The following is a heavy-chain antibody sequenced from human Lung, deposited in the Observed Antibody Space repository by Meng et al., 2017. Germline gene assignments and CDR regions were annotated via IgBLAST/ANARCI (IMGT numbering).Heavy chain of an antibody. CDR2: IFHSGST. Sequence: QGPGQGPVNPCGTLSPPWLCPGGSITSSTWWSWVRQTPGKGLEWFGEIFHSGSTNYNPPLESRVTMSVDKSKNQFSLKVYSVTAADTATYYCARFDISSSGRGDYWGQGILVTVSS. D-gene: IGHD1-26*01. V-gene: IGHV4-4*02. J-gene: IGHJ4*02. CDR3: ARFDISSSGRGDY. CDR1: GGSITSSTW.